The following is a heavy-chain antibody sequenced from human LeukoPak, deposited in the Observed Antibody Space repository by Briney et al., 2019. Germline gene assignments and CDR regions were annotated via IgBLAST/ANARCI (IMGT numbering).Heavy chain of an antibody. CDR2: ISSSSSYI. CDR3: ARGGPYYYDSSGPDY. CDR1: GFTFSSYS. V-gene: IGHV3-21*01. D-gene: IGHD3-22*01. J-gene: IGHJ4*02. Sequence: PGGSLRLSCAASGFTFSSYSMNWVRQAPGKGLEWVSSISSSSSYIYYADSVKGRFTISRDNAKNSLYLQMNSLRAEDTAVYYCARGGPYYYDSSGPDYWGQGTLVTVSS.